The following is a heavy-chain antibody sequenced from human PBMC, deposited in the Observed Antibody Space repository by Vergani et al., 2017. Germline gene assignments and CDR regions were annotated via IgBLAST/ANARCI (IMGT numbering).Heavy chain of an antibody. J-gene: IGHJ4*02. Sequence: QVQLQESGPGLVKPSETLSLTCVVSGYSISSGYYWGWLRQPPGKGLEWIGTIYHSGNTYYNTSFSSRVTRSVDTLKNQFSLKLSSVTAPDTAVYYCATTLISVAATNFDYWGQGTLVTVSS. CDR1: GYSISSGYY. D-gene: IGHD2-15*01. CDR2: IYHSGNT. V-gene: IGHV4-38-2*01. CDR3: ATTLISVAATNFDY.